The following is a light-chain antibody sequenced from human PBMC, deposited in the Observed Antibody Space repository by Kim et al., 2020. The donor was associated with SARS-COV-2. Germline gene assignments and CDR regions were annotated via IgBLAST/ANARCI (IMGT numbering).Light chain of an antibody. CDR1: QSLVHSDGTTY. CDR2: KVS. CDR3: MQGTQWPPT. Sequence: PASLSCRSSQSLVHSDGTTYLNWFQQRPGQSPRRLISKVSNRDSAVPDRFSGSGSGTGFTLKVSRVEAEDVGVYYCMQGTQWPPTFGQGTKVDIK. J-gene: IGKJ1*01. V-gene: IGKV2-30*02.